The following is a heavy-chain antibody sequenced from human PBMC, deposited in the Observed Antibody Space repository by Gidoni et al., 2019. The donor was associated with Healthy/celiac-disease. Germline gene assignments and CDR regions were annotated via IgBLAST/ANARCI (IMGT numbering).Heavy chain of an antibody. CDR3: ARQGIYCSSTSCYHYYYYYMDV. D-gene: IGHD2-2*01. CDR2: ISYDGSNK. V-gene: IGHV3-30-3*01. CDR1: GFTSSSYA. J-gene: IGHJ6*03. Sequence: QVQLVESGGGVVQPGRSRRLSCAASGFTSSSYAMHWVRQAPGKGLGWVAVISYDGSNKYYADSVKGRFTISRDNSKNTLYLQMNSLRAEDTAVYYCARQGIYCSSTSCYHYYYYYMDVWGKGTTVTVSS.